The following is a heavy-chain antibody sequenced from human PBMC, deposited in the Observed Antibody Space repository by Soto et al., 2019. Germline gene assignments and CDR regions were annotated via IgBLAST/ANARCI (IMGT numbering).Heavy chain of an antibody. Sequence: EVQLLESGGGLVQPGGSLRLSCAASGFTFSSYAMNWVRQAPGKGLEWVSSISGSGDKTYDADSVKGRFTISRDYSKNTLYLQMNSLRADDTAVDYCASTPWNYGENRYFDYWGQGTLVTVSS. J-gene: IGHJ4*02. CDR2: ISGSGDKT. CDR1: GFTFSSYA. D-gene: IGHD1-7*01. CDR3: ASTPWNYGENRYFDY. V-gene: IGHV3-23*01.